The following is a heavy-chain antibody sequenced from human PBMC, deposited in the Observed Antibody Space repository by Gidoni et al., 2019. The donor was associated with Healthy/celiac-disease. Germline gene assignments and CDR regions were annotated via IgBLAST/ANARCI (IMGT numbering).Heavy chain of an antibody. J-gene: IGHJ4*02. V-gene: IGHV4-39*01. Sequence: QLQLQESGPGLVKPSETLSLTCTVSGGSISSSSYYWGWIRQPPGKGLEWIGSIYYSGSTYYNPSLKSRVTISVDTSKNQFSLKLSSVTAADTAVYYCARRDIVVVPAAMYSSSSFAFDYWGQGTLVTVSS. CDR2: IYYSGST. CDR3: ARRDIVVVPAAMYSSSSFAFDY. D-gene: IGHD2-2*01. CDR1: GGSISSSSYY.